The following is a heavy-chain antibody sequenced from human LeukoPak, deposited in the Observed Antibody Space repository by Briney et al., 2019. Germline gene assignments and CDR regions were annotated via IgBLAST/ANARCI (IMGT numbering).Heavy chain of an antibody. CDR2: INHSGST. CDR3: ARWLRKRGGYCSSTSCYPDY. Sequence: SETLSLTCAVYGGSFSGYYWSWIRQPPGKGLEWIGEINHSGSTNYNPSLKSRVTISVDTSKNQFSLKLSSVTAADTAVYYCARWLRKRGGYCSSTSCYPDYWGQGTLATVSS. J-gene: IGHJ4*02. D-gene: IGHD2-2*01. V-gene: IGHV4-34*01. CDR1: GGSFSGYY.